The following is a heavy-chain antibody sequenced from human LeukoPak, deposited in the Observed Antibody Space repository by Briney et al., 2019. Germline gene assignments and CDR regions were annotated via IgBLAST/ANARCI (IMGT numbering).Heavy chain of an antibody. J-gene: IGHJ3*02. V-gene: IGHV3-33*08. CDR1: GFTFSSYS. D-gene: IGHD4-17*01. CDR2: IWYDGSNK. CDR3: GGDDYGDYHDAFDI. Sequence: GGSLRLSCEASGFTFSSYSMNWVRQAPGKGLEWVAVIWYDGSNKYYADSVKGRFTISRDNSKNTLYLQMNSLRAEDTAVYYCGGDDYGDYHDAFDIWGQGTMVTVSS.